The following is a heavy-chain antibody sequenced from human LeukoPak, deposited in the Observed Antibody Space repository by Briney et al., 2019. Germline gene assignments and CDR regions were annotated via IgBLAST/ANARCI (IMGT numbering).Heavy chain of an antibody. CDR1: GLIVTRDY. CDR2: IYSGGST. V-gene: IGHV3-66*02. CDR3: ASLGY. J-gene: IGHJ4*02. Sequence: PGGSLRLPCVVSGLIVTRDYMSWVRQAPGKGLEWVSAIYSGGSTYYADSVKGRFTISRDNSKNTLYLQMNSLRAADTAVYYCASLGYWGQGTLVTVSS.